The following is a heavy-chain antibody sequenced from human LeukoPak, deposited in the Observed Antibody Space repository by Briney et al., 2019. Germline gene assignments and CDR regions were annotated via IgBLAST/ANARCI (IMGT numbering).Heavy chain of an antibody. CDR1: GDSISGDYY. CDR3: ARDSLDSSNYYGTFDN. Sequence: SQTLSLTCTVSGDSISGDYYWSWIRQHPGKGLEWIGYIYHSGSTYYNPSLKGRVTMSVDTSKNQFSLKLNSVTAADTAVYYCARDSLDSSNYYGTFDNWGQGTLVTVSS. D-gene: IGHD3-22*01. J-gene: IGHJ4*02. V-gene: IGHV4-31*03. CDR2: IYHSGST.